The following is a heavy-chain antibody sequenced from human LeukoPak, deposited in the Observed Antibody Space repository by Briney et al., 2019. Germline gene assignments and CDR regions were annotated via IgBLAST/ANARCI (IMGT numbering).Heavy chain of an antibody. CDR2: IYYSGST. Sequence: SETLSLTCTVSGGSISSSSYYWGWIRQPPGKGLEWIGSIYYSGSTYYNPSLKSRVTISVDTSKNQFSLKLSSVTAADTAVYYCARRPLRMGANYYFDYWGQGTLVTVSS. D-gene: IGHD1-26*01. V-gene: IGHV4-39*01. CDR3: ARRPLRMGANYYFDY. J-gene: IGHJ4*02. CDR1: GGSISSSSYY.